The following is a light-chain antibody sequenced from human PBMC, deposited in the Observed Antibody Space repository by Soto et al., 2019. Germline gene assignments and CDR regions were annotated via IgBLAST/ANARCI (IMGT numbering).Light chain of an antibody. CDR2: EVT. CDR3: SSYTSSSTYV. CDR1: GSDVGGYDY. V-gene: IGLV2-14*01. J-gene: IGLJ1*01. Sequence: QSVLTQPASVSGSPGQSSTISCTGTGSDVGGYDYVSWYQHHPGKAPKVMIYEVTNRPSGVSNRFSGSKSGNTASLTISGLLAEDEADYYCSSYTSSSTYVFGTGTNV.